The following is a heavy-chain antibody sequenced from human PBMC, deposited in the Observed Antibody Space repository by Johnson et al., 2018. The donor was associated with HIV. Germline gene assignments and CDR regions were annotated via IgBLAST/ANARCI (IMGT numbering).Heavy chain of an antibody. CDR3: ARGCRDGYTCDAFDV. CDR2: ISISGSTI. CDR1: GFTFSDYY. J-gene: IGHJ3*01. V-gene: IGHV3-11*04. D-gene: IGHD5-24*01. Sequence: QVQLVESGGGLVKPGGSLRLSCAASGFTFSDYYMSWIRQAPGKGLEWLSYISISGSTIYNADSVKGRFTISRDNAKNTLYMQMNSLRAEDTAVYFCARGCRDGYTCDAFDVWGQGTRVTVSS.